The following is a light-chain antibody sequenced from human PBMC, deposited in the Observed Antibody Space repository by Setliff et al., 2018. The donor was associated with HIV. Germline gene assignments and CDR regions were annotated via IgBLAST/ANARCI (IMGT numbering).Light chain of an antibody. CDR2: EVS. CDR3: CSYAGSSTYV. Sequence: LAQPAYVSGSPGQSITISCTGTSSDVGSYNLVSWYQQHPGKAPRLMIYEVSKRPSGVSNRFSGSKSGNTASLTISGLQADDEADYYCCSYAGSSTYVFGTWTRSPS. J-gene: IGLJ1*01. V-gene: IGLV2-23*02. CDR1: SSDVGSYNL.